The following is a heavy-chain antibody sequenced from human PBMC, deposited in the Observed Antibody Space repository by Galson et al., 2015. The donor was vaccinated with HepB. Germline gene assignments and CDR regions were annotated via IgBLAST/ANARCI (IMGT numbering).Heavy chain of an antibody. V-gene: IGHV3-30*18. CDR3: TNGRPPITMATTTGDFDS. J-gene: IGHJ4*02. CDR1: GFIFSNYD. Sequence: LRLSCAASGFIFSNYDMHWVRQSPGKGLEWVAGITYDGSNKYYADSVKGRFTVSRDNSKNTLYLEMNSLRAEDTAVYYCTNGRPPITMATTTGDFDSWGQGTLVTVSS. D-gene: IGHD3-10*01. CDR2: ITYDGSNK.